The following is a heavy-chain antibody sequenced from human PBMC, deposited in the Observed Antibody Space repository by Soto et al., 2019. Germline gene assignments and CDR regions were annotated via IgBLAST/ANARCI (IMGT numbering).Heavy chain of an antibody. J-gene: IGHJ6*02. V-gene: IGHV3-15*01. CDR2: IKSITDGGTT. CDR3: TTDSADIVVVPATFGMDV. Sequence: EVQLVESGGGLVKPGGSLRLSCAASGITSSNAWMTWVRQAPGKGLEWVGRIKSITDGGTTDYAAPVKGRFTISRDDSKDTLYLQMNNLRTEDTAVYHCTTDSADIVVVPATFGMDVWGQGTTVTVSS. CDR1: GITSSNAW. D-gene: IGHD2-2*01.